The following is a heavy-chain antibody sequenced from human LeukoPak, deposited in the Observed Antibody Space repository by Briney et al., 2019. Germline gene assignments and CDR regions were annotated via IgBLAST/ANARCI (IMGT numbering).Heavy chain of an antibody. CDR3: ARDITMVRGVIIPRWFDP. V-gene: IGHV4-38-2*02. CDR2: IYHSGST. J-gene: IGHJ5*02. D-gene: IGHD3-10*01. Sequence: PSETLSLTCAASGYSISSGYYWGWIRQPPGQGLEWIGSIYHSGSTYYNPSLKSRVTISVDTSKNQFSLKLSSVTAADTAVYYCARDITMVRGVIIPRWFDPWGQGTLVTVSS. CDR1: GYSISSGYY.